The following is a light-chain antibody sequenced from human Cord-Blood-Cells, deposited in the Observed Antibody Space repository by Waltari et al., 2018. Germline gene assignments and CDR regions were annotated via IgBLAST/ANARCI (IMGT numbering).Light chain of an antibody. CDR3: QSYDSSNQV. Sequence: NFMLTQPHSVSESPGKTVTISCTRSSGSIASNYVQWYQPRPGSAPTTGIYEDNQSPSGVPDRFSGAIDSSSNSASLTISGLKTEDEADYYCQSYDSSNQVFGGGTKLTVL. CDR2: EDN. CDR1: SGSIASNY. J-gene: IGLJ3*02. V-gene: IGLV6-57*03.